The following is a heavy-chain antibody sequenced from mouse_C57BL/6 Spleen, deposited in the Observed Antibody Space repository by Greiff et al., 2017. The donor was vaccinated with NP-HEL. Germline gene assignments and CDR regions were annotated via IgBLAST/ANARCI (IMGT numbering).Heavy chain of an antibody. CDR3: ARERAY. V-gene: IGHV1-50*01. J-gene: IGHJ3*01. CDR2: IDPSDSYT. Sequence: VKLQQPGAELVKLGASVKLSCKASGYTFTSYWMQWVKQRPGQGLEWIGEIDPSDSYTNYNQKFKGKATLTVDTSSSTAYMQLSSLTSEDSAVYYCARERAYWGQGTLVTVSA. CDR1: GYTFTSYW.